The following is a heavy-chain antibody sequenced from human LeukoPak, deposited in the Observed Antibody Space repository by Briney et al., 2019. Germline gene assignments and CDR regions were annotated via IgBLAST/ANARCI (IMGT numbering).Heavy chain of an antibody. V-gene: IGHV3-23*01. CDR2: ITGSGGNT. Sequence: GGSLRLSCAASVFTFSNYAISWVRQAAAKGRDWVSAITGSGGNTYYADSVKGRFTLSRDNSKNTLYLQMNSLRDEDTAVYYCAKWGDFDVLTGYYVPDFWGQGTLVTVSS. CDR3: AKWGDFDVLTGYYVPDF. J-gene: IGHJ4*02. D-gene: IGHD3-9*01. CDR1: VFTFSNYA.